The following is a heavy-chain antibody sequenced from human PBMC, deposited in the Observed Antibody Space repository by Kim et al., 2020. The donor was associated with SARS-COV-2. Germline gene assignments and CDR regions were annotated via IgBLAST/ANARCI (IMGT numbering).Heavy chain of an antibody. CDR3: ARHYDILTGYSASNWFDP. Sequence: GESLKISCKGSGYSFTSYWISWVRQMPGKGLAWMGRIDPSDSYTNYSPSFQGHVTISADKSISTAYLQWSSLKASDTAMYYCARHYDILTGYSASNWFDPWGQGTLVTVSS. V-gene: IGHV5-10-1*01. D-gene: IGHD3-9*01. J-gene: IGHJ5*02. CDR2: IDPSDSYT. CDR1: GYSFTSYW.